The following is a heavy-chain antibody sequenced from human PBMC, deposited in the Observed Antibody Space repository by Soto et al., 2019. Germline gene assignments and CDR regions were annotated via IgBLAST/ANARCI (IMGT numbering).Heavy chain of an antibody. CDR1: GFTFSSYA. CDR3: AKGGGYQYCYYMDV. D-gene: IGHD5-12*01. V-gene: IGHV3-23*01. J-gene: IGHJ6*03. Sequence: EVQLLESGGGLVQPGGSLRLSCAASGFTFSSYAMSWVRQAPGKGLEWVSAISGSGGSTYYADSVKGRFTISRDNSKNTLYLQMNSLRAEGTAVYYCAKGGGYQYCYYMDVWGKGTTVTVSS. CDR2: ISGSGGST.